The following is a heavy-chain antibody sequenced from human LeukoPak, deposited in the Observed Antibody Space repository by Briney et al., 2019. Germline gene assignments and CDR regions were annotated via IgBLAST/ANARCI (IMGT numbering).Heavy chain of an antibody. D-gene: IGHD1-1*01. Sequence: GSLRLSCAASGFTFSSYSMNWVRQAPGKGLEWVSSISSSSSYIYYADSVKGRFTISRDNAKNSLYLQMNSLRAEDMAVYYCARDPGTSLDYWGQGTLVTVSS. CDR2: ISSSSSYI. V-gene: IGHV3-21*01. CDR3: ARDPGTSLDY. CDR1: GFTFSSYS. J-gene: IGHJ4*02.